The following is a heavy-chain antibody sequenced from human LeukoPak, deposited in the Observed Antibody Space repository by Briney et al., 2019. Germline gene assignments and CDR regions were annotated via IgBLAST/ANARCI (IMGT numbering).Heavy chain of an antibody. J-gene: IGHJ4*02. V-gene: IGHV3-7*01. CDR2: IKQDGNKK. CDR1: GGSISNSRYY. Sequence: PSETLSLTCTVSGGSISNSRYYWDWIRQPPGKGLEWMANIKQDGNKKYYVDSVKGRFTISRDNAKNSLYLQMNSLRAEDTAVYYCARGSWYSYWGQGTLVTVSS. D-gene: IGHD6-13*01. CDR3: ARGSWYSY.